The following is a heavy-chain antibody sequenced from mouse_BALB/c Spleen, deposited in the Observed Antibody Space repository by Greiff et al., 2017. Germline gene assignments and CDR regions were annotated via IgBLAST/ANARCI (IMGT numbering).Heavy chain of an antibody. V-gene: IGHV5-6-5*01. CDR3: ARSPHYGRNAMDY. D-gene: IGHD1-1*01. CDR2: ISSGGST. Sequence: EVQGVESGGGLVKPGGSLKLSCAASGFTFSSYAMSWVRQTPEKRLEWVASISSGGSTYYPDSVKGRFTISRDNARNILYLQMSSLRSEDTAMYYCARSPHYGRNAMDYWGQGTSVTVSS. CDR1: GFTFSSYA. J-gene: IGHJ4*01.